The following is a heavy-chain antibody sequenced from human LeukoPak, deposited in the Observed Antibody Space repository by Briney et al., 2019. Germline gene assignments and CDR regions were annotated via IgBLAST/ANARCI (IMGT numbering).Heavy chain of an antibody. V-gene: IGHV3-21*01. CDR3: ARGPQFSGPGWFDP. CDR2: ITFSSSHI. D-gene: IGHD3-10*01. J-gene: IGHJ5*02. Sequence: PGGSLRLSCATSGFTFTNYAMSWVRQAPGKGLECVSSITFSSSHIYYADSVKGRFTISRDNTKDSLYLQMNSLRAEDTAIYYCARGPQFSGPGWFDPWGQGTLVTVSS. CDR1: GFTFTNYA.